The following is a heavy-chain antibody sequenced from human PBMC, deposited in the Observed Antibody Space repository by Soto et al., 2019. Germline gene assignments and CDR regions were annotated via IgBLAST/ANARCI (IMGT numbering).Heavy chain of an antibody. CDR3: ARGKAVGGGSWYGVPWFDP. D-gene: IGHD2-15*01. Sequence: GGSLRLSCAASGFTFSSYAMHWVRQAPGKGLEWVAVISYDGSNKYYADSVKGRFTISRDNSKNTLYLQMNSLRAEDTAVYYCARGKAVGGGSWYGVPWFDPWGQGTLVTVSS. CDR1: GFTFSSYA. J-gene: IGHJ5*02. CDR2: ISYDGSNK. V-gene: IGHV3-30-3*01.